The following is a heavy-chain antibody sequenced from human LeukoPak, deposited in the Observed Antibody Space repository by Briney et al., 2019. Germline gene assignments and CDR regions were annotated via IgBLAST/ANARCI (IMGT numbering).Heavy chain of an antibody. CDR2: IYHSGRT. CDR3: ARRRYYDGSGYLE. CDR1: GDSVSRSDSY. V-gene: IGHV4-39*01. Sequence: SETLSLTCSVSGDSVSRSDSYWDWIRQPPGKGLEWIGTIYHSGRTYYSPSLKSRFTMSVDPSNNQFSLTLRSVTAADTAVYYCARRRYYDGSGYLEWGQGTLLSVSS. D-gene: IGHD3-22*01. J-gene: IGHJ1*01.